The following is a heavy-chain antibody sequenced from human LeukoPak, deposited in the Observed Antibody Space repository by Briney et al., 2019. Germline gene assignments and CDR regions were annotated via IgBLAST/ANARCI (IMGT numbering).Heavy chain of an antibody. J-gene: IGHJ3*02. CDR2: SKNDGSST. D-gene: IGHD3-16*01. CDR3: ARELPRIGGHTDSSDI. CDR1: GFTSSGEW. V-gene: IGHV3-74*03. Sequence: GGSLRLSCAVSGFTSSGEWMHWVRHAPGKGLVWVSRSKNDGSSTMYADSVKGRFTIWRENAKNTICRKMNSLRAEDTAVYYCARELPRIGGHTDSSDIWGQGTMVTVS.